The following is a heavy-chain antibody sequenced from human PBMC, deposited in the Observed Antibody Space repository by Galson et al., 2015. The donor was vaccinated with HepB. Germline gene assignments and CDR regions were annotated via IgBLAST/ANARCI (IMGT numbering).Heavy chain of an antibody. D-gene: IGHD3-10*01. CDR3: AKDTMVRGLIITNYFDY. CDR1: GLTFSSYA. CDR2: ISGSGRRR. J-gene: IGHJ4*02. Sequence: SLRLSCAASGLTFSSYAITWVRQAPGKGLHWVSTISGSGRRRYYADSVKGRFIISRDNSKNTMFLQMNSLRAEDTAVYYCAKDTMVRGLIITNYFDYWGQGTPVTVSS. V-gene: IGHV3-23*01.